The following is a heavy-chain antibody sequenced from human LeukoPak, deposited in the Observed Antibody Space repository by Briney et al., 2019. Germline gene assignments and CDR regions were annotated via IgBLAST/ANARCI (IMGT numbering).Heavy chain of an antibody. CDR2: INPNSGGT. V-gene: IGHV1-2*02. CDR1: GYTFTGYY. J-gene: IGHJ4*02. CDR3: ARAGLGYSGYEFDY. D-gene: IGHD5-12*01. Sequence: TSVKVSCKASGYTFTGYYMHWVRQAPGHGLQWMGWINPNSGGTNYALKFQGRVTMTRDTSISTTYMELSRLRSDDTAVYYCARAGLGYSGYEFDYWGQGTLVTVSS.